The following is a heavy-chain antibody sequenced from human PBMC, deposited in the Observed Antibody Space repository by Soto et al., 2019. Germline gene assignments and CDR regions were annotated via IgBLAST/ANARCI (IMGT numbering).Heavy chain of an antibody. V-gene: IGHV1-69*13. J-gene: IGHJ5*02. CDR3: AIVWAAAAPGAWCFDP. CDR2: NNPIFGTA. CDR1: GGTFSSYA. D-gene: IGHD6-13*01. Sequence: GASVKVSCKASGGTFSSYAIRWVRQAPGQGAEWMGGNNPIFGTANYAQKFQGRVTITADDSTSTAYMGLSSLRSEDTAVYYCAIVWAAAAPGAWCFDPWGQGTLVTVSS.